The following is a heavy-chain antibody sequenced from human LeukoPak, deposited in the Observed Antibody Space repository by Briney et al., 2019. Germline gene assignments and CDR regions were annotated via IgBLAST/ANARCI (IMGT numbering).Heavy chain of an antibody. D-gene: IGHD1-1*01. CDR3: AKDRHGNAATYFQY. CDR1: GFTFSSYG. J-gene: IGHJ1*01. CDR2: IWYDGSNK. Sequence: GGSLRLACAASGFTFSSYGMHWVRQAPGKGLEWVAVIWYDGSNKYYADSVKGRFTISRDNSKNTLYLQMNSLRAEDTAVYYCAKDRHGNAATYFQYWGQGTLVTVSS. V-gene: IGHV3-33*06.